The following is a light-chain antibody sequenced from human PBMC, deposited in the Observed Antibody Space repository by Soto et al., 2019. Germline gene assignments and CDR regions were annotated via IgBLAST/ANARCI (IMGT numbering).Light chain of an antibody. Sequence: IVITQSPSTLSVSPGERATVSCRASQSVSSDLAWYQHKPGQPPRLLIYGASTRATGIPDRFSGGGSGTEFTLTISSLQSEDFAVYYCQQYNNWPITSGQGTRLEI. CDR2: GAS. J-gene: IGKJ5*01. CDR3: QQYNNWPIT. CDR1: QSVSSD. V-gene: IGKV3-15*01.